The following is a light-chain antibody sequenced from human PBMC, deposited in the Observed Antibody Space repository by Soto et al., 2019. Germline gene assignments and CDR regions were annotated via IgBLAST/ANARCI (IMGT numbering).Light chain of an antibody. CDR1: SSDVGGYNY. V-gene: IGLV2-14*01. Sequence: QSVLTQPASVSGSPGQSITISCTGTSSDVGGYNYVSWYQQHPGKAPKLMIYEVSNRPSGVSNRCSGSKSGNTASLTISGLQAEDEADYYCSSYTSSSTQGYVVGTGTKLTVL. CDR2: EVS. J-gene: IGLJ1*01. CDR3: SSYTSSSTQGYV.